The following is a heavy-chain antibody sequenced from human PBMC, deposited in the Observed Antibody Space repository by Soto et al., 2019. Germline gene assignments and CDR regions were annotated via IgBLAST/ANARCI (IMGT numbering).Heavy chain of an antibody. CDR2: IYWDEAK. V-gene: IGHV2-5*02. CDR3: AHRQAQGIGLAGTFDS. J-gene: IGHJ4*02. D-gene: IGHD6-19*01. Sequence: QMTLKEYGPTLVKPTQTLTLTCTFSGFSFSTTREGVGWIRKPPGKAMEWLALIYWDEAKRYSTSLQSRLTITKDTSKNPVVLTRTDMDPVDTATYYCAHRQAQGIGLAGTFDSWGQGTMVTVSS. CDR1: GFSFSTTREG.